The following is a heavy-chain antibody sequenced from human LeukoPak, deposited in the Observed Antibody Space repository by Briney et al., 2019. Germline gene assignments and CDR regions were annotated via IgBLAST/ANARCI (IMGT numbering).Heavy chain of an antibody. Sequence: SQTLSLTCAVSGGSISSGGYSWSWIRQPPGRGLEWIGYIYHSGCTYYNPSLKSRVTISVDRSKNQFSLDLSSVTAADTAVYYCARAGYCSSTSCYGMSNWFDPWGQGTLVTVSS. CDR1: GGSISSGGYS. D-gene: IGHD2-2*01. J-gene: IGHJ5*02. V-gene: IGHV4-30-2*01. CDR2: IYHSGCT. CDR3: ARAGYCSSTSCYGMSNWFDP.